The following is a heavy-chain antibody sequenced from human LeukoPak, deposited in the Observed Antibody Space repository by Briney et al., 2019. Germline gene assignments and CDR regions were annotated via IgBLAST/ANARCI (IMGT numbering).Heavy chain of an antibody. Sequence: GGSLRLSCAASGFTFSSYAMHWVRQAPGKGLEWVSGISWNSGSIGYADSVKGRFTISRDNAKNSLYLQMNSLRAEDTALYYCAKAIAAAGIFDYWGQGTLVTVSS. V-gene: IGHV3-9*01. D-gene: IGHD6-13*01. CDR2: ISWNSGSI. CDR3: AKAIAAAGIFDY. CDR1: GFTFSSYA. J-gene: IGHJ4*02.